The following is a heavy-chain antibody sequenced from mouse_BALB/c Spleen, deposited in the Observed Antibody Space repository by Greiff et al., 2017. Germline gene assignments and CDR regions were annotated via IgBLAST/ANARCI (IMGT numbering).Heavy chain of an antibody. CDR3: ARANWDYELY. V-gene: IGHV3-6*02. J-gene: IGHJ2*01. CDR1: GYSITSGYY. CDR2: ISYDGSN. D-gene: IGHD4-1*02. Sequence: VQLKESGPGLVKPSQSLSLTCSVTGYSITSGYYWNWIRQFPGNKLEWMGYISYDGSNNYNPSLKNRISITRDTSKNQFFLKLNSVTTEDTATYYCARANWDYELYWGQGTTLTVSS.